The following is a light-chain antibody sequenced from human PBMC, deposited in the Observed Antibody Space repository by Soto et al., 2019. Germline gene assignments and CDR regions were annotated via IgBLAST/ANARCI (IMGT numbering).Light chain of an antibody. J-gene: IGKJ1*01. CDR2: KAS. Sequence: DIQMTQSPSTLSASVGDRVNITCRASQSISSWLAWYQQKPGKAPKLLIYKASTLESGVPSRFSGSGSGTDFTLTISSLQPDDFATYYCQQYDTYWTFGQGTKVEIK. CDR3: QQYDTYWT. CDR1: QSISSW. V-gene: IGKV1-5*03.